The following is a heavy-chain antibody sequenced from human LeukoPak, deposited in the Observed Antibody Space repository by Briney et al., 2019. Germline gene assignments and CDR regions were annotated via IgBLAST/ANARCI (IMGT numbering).Heavy chain of an antibody. CDR1: GFTFSDYY. J-gene: IGHJ5*01. CDR3: ARDKVPMVRGVIPRWFDP. V-gene: IGHV3-11*04. Sequence: PGGSLRLSCAASGFTFSDYYMSWIRQAPGKGLEWVSYISSSGSTIYYADSVKGRFTISRDNAKNSLYLQMNSLRAEDTAVYYCARDKVPMVRGVIPRWFDPWGQGTLVTVFS. D-gene: IGHD3-10*01. CDR2: ISSSGSTI.